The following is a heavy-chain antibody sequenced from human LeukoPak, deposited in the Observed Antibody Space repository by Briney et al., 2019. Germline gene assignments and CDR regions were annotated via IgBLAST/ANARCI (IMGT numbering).Heavy chain of an antibody. V-gene: IGHV1-69*05. Sequence: SVKVSCKASGGTFSSYAISWVRQAPGQGLEWMGGIIPIFGTADYAQRFQGRVTITTDESTSTAYMELSSLRSDDTAVYYCASTYCGGDRYSLPYFDYWGQGTQVTVSS. J-gene: IGHJ4*02. CDR1: GGTFSSYA. D-gene: IGHD2-21*02. CDR2: IIPIFGTA. CDR3: ASTYCGGDRYSLPYFDY.